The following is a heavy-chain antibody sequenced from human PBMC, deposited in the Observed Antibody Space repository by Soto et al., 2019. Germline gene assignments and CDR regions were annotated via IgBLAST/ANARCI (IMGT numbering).Heavy chain of an antibody. Sequence: QITLKESGPTLVKPTETLTLTCTFSGFSLSTSGVGVGWIRQPPGKALEWLALIYWDDDKRYSPSLKSRLTITKDTSKNQVVLTMTNMDPVDTATYYYAHSYFEYSSSSVYFDYWGQGTLVTVSS. V-gene: IGHV2-5*02. D-gene: IGHD6-6*01. CDR1: GFSLSTSGVG. J-gene: IGHJ4*02. CDR3: AHSYFEYSSSSVYFDY. CDR2: IYWDDDK.